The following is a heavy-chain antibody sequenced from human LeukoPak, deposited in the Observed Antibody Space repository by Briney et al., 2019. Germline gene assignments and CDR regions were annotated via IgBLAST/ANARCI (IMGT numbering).Heavy chain of an antibody. CDR1: GGSISSYY. CDR2: IYYSGST. J-gene: IGHJ5*02. D-gene: IGHD3-22*01. Sequence: SETLSLTCTVSGGSISSYYGNWIRQPPGKGLEWIGYIYYSGSTNYNPSLKSRVTISVDTSKNQFSLKLSSVTAADTAVYYCARGIGYYDRRNWFDPWGQGTLVTVSS. CDR3: ARGIGYYDRRNWFDP. V-gene: IGHV4-59*12.